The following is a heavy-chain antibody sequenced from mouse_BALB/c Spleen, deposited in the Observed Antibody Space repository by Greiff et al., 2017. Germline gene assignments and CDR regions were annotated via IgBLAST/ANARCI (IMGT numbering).Heavy chain of an antibody. CDR2: ISYSGST. CDR1: GYSITSDYA. CDR3: AKPPAYYGNYDAMDY. D-gene: IGHD2-10*01. Sequence: VQLKESGPGLVKPSQSLSLTCTVTGYSITSDYAWNWIRQFPGNKLEWMGYISYSGSTSYNPSLKSRISITRDTSKNQFFLQLNSVTTEDTATYYCAKPPAYYGNYDAMDYWGQGTSVTVSS. V-gene: IGHV3-2*02. J-gene: IGHJ4*01.